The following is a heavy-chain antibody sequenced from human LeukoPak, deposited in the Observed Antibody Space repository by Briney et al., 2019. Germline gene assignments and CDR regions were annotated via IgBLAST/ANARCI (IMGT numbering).Heavy chain of an antibody. CDR3: ATDSS. Sequence: GGSLRLSCAASRFSFSNYWMSWVRQAPGKGLEWVANIRQDGSEKYYVDSVKGRFTISRDNAKNSLYLQMNSLRAEDTAVFYCATDSSWGQGTLVTVSS. CDR1: RFSFSNYW. V-gene: IGHV3-7*01. CDR2: IRQDGSEK. J-gene: IGHJ4*02.